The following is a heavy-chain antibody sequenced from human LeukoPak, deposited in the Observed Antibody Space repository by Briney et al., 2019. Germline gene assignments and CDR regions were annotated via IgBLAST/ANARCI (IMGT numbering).Heavy chain of an antibody. D-gene: IGHD6-13*01. Sequence: PSETLSLTCTVSGYSLSSGYYWGWIRQPPGKGLEWIGSVDHSGSTYYNPSLKSRVTISVDTSKNQFSLKLSSVTAADTAVYYCAEFGRNIAAAAYAPSDAFDIWGQGTMVTVSS. CDR1: GYSLSSGYY. V-gene: IGHV4-38-2*02. CDR3: AEFGRNIAAAAYAPSDAFDI. J-gene: IGHJ3*02. CDR2: VDHSGST.